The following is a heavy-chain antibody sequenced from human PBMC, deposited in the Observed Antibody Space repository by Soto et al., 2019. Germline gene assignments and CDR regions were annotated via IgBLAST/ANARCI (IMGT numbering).Heavy chain of an antibody. Sequence: EVQLLESGGGLVQPGGSLRLSCAASGFTFSSYAMSWVRQAPGKGLEWVSAISGSGGSTYYADSVKGRFTISRDNSKNPLYLQMNSLTAEDTSVYYCAKGNNMGIAAAGFDYWGQGTLVTVSS. CDR1: GFTFSSYA. D-gene: IGHD6-13*01. CDR3: AKGNNMGIAAAGFDY. J-gene: IGHJ4*02. CDR2: ISGSGGST. V-gene: IGHV3-23*01.